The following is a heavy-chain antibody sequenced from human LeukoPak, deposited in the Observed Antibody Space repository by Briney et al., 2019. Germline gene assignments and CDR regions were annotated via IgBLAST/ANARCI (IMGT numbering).Heavy chain of an antibody. Sequence: GGSLRLSCSASGFTFSSYSMHWVRQAPGKGLEWVAVISYDGDNKYDADSVKGRFTISRDNSKNTLYLQMNSLRAEDTAVYYCARLPGYCSSNSCYKMTIPFDYWGQGTLVTVSS. V-gene: IGHV3-30-3*01. D-gene: IGHD2-2*02. CDR3: ARLPGYCSSNSCYKMTIPFDY. CDR2: ISYDGDNK. CDR1: GFTFSSYS. J-gene: IGHJ4*02.